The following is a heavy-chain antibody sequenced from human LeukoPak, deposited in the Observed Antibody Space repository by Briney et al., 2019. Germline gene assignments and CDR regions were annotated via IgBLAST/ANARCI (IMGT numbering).Heavy chain of an antibody. J-gene: IGHJ2*01. V-gene: IGHV3-23*01. CDR3: AKDARWESSQQWGGYWYFDF. D-gene: IGHD3-16*02. Sequence: QPGGSLRLSCAASGFIFSNYAMNWVRQAPGKRLEWVSAISDSSDSTYYADSVKGRFTISRDNSKNTLYLQMNSLRVDDTAVYYCAKDARWESSQQWGGYWYFDFWGRGTRVTVSS. CDR2: ISDSSDST. CDR1: GFIFSNYA.